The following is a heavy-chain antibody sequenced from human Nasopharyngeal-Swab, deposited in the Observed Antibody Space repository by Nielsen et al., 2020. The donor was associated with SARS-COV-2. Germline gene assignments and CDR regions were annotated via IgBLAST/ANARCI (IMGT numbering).Heavy chain of an antibody. CDR2: INPSDGST. CDR1: GSTFNFYY. V-gene: IGHV1-46*02. D-gene: IGHD6-13*01. J-gene: IGHJ3*02. Sequence: ASVKVSCKPSGSTFNFYYMHWVRQAPGQGLEWVGMINPSDGSTSYADNLQGRVTMTSDTSTGTVYMELSSLKSGDTAVYYCARWVEAATFFDNWGQGKMVTVSS. CDR3: ARWVEAATFFDN.